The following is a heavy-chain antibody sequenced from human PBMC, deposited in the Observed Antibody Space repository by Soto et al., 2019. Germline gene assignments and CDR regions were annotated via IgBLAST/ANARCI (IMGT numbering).Heavy chain of an antibody. V-gene: IGHV4-39*01. CDR1: GGSISSSSYY. CDR2: IYYTGST. D-gene: IGHD3-9*01. J-gene: IGHJ4*02. Sequence: SETLSLTCTVSGGSISSSSYYWGWIRQPPGKGLEWIGTIYYTGSTYYNPPLKSRVTISVDTPTNQFSLRLSSVTAADTAVYYCARLGALYDDTLTGYYTFDFWGQGTQVTVSS. CDR3: ARLGALYDDTLTGYYTFDF.